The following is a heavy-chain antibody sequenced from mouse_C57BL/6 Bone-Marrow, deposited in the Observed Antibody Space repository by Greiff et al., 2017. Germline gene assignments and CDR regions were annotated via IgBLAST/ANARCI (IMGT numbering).Heavy chain of an antibody. CDR2: ISSGGSYT. Sequence: EVTLVESGGDLVKPGGSLKLSCAASGFTFSSYGMSWVRQTPDKRLEWVATISSGGSYTYYPDSVKGRFTISRDNAKNTLYLQMSSLKSEDTAMYYCARRAYYSNYWFAYWGQGTLVTVSA. CDR1: GFTFSSYG. CDR3: ARRAYYSNYWFAY. V-gene: IGHV5-6*02. D-gene: IGHD2-5*01. J-gene: IGHJ3*01.